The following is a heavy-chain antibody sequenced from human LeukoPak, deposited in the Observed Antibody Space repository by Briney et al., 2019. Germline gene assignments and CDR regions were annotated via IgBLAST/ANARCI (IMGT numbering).Heavy chain of an antibody. Sequence: GGSLRLSCAASGFTFSSYGMHWVRQAPGKGLEWVAFIRYDGSDKYYADSVKGRFTISRDNSKNTLYLQMNSLRAEDTAVYYCAKAARYCSSTSCYYYYYMDVWGKGTTVTVSS. CDR2: IRYDGSDK. D-gene: IGHD2-2*01. V-gene: IGHV3-30*02. CDR1: GFTFSSYG. J-gene: IGHJ6*03. CDR3: AKAARYCSSTSCYYYYYMDV.